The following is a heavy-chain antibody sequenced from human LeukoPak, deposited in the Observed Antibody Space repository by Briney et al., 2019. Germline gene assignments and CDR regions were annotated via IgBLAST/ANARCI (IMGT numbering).Heavy chain of an antibody. J-gene: IGHJ6*03. Sequence: GGSLRLSCAASGFTFSSYGMSWVRQAPGKGLEWVSAISGSGGSTYYADSVKGRFTISRDNSKHTLYLQMNSLRAEDTAVYYCAKAGGDTPFYYYMDVWGKGTTVTVSS. V-gene: IGHV3-23*01. D-gene: IGHD2-21*01. CDR2: ISGSGGST. CDR3: AKAGGDTPFYYYMDV. CDR1: GFTFSSYG.